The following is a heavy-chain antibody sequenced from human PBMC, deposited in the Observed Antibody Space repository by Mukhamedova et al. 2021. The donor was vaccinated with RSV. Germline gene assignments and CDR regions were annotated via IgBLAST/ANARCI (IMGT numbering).Heavy chain of an antibody. CDR2: IYYSGKT. Sequence: GIYYSGKTYYNPSLKRRVTISVDTSKNQFSLTPSTVTAADTAVYCCARDYYYDNGGPYDAFDAWGQGTMVTVSS. CDR3: ARDYYYDNGGPYDAFDA. D-gene: IGHD3-22*01. J-gene: IGHJ3*01. V-gene: IGHV4-39*07.